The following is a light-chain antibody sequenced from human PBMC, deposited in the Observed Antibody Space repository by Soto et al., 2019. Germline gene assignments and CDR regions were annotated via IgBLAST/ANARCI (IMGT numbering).Light chain of an antibody. CDR2: EGS. V-gene: IGLV2-23*01. CDR3: CSYAGSKV. J-gene: IGLJ1*01. CDR1: SSDVESYNL. Sequence: QSVLTQPASVSGSPGQSVTLSCTGTSSDVESYNLVSWYQQHPRKAPKNMIYEGSKRPSGVSNRFSGSKAGNTSSLTISGLQAEDEAAYYCCSYAGSKVFGTGTKLTVL.